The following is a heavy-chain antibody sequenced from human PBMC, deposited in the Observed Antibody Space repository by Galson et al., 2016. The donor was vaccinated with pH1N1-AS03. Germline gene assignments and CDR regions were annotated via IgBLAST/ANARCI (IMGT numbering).Heavy chain of an antibody. CDR1: GGSITTNY. CDR2: ISYSGFT. D-gene: IGHD3-3*01. Sequence: SETLSLTCTISGGSITTNYWIWIRQPPGKGLQWIGYISYSGFTNYNPSLRSRVTISIDTSKNQFSLKMRSVAAADTALYFCARLYDVWSGYPFFDSWGQGILVTVSS. J-gene: IGHJ4*02. V-gene: IGHV4-59*01. CDR3: ARLYDVWSGYPFFDS.